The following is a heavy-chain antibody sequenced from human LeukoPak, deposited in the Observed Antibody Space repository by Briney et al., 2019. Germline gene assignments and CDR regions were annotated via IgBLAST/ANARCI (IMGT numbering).Heavy chain of an antibody. CDR3: ARSLHYDFWSGYYGPNYYYYGMGV. Sequence: PGGSLRLSCAASGFTFSSYAMHWVRQAPGKGLEWVAVISYDGSNKYYADSVKGRFTISRDNSKNTLYLQMNSLRAEDTAVYYCARSLHYDFWSGYYGPNYYYYGMGVWGQGTTVTVSS. D-gene: IGHD3-3*01. J-gene: IGHJ6*02. CDR1: GFTFSSYA. CDR2: ISYDGSNK. V-gene: IGHV3-30*04.